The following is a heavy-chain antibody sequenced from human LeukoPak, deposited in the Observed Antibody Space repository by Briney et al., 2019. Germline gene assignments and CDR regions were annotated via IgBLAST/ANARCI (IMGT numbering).Heavy chain of an antibody. CDR3: ARGYRISFEY. V-gene: IGHV3-23*01. CDR2: ISGSGGTI. D-gene: IGHD1-14*01. J-gene: IGHJ4*02. CDR1: GFTFSNYA. Sequence: GGSLRLSCAASGFTFSNYAMSWVRQAPGKELEWVSAISGSGGTISYSDSVKGRFTISRDNSKNTLYLQMNSLRAEDTAVYYCARGYRISFEYWGQGTLVIVSS.